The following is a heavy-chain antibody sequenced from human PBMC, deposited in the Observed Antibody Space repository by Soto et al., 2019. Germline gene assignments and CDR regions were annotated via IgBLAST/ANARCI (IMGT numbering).Heavy chain of an antibody. CDR1: GYTFSRYG. V-gene: IGHV1-18*01. Sequence: QGQLVQSGGEVKKSGASVKVSCKASGYTFSRYGISWVRQAPGQGLEWMGWISGYNGDTNYAQKFQGRVTMTIDTSTTTAYMELRSLTSDDTAVYYCAKNGQPPYYYYGLDVWGQGTTVTVSS. CDR3: AKNGQPPYYYYGLDV. D-gene: IGHD2-8*01. J-gene: IGHJ6*02. CDR2: ISGYNGDT.